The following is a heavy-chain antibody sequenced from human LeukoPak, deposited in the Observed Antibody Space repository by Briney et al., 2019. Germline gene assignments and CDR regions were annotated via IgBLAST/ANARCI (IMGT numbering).Heavy chain of an antibody. D-gene: IGHD3-10*01. V-gene: IGHV4-59*12. CDR3: ARRFGNWFDP. CDR2: IYYSGST. J-gene: IGHJ5*02. CDR1: GGSISSYY. Sequence: SETLSLTCTVSGGSISSYYWSWIRQPPGKGLEWIGYIYYSGSTNYNPSLKSRVTISVDRSKNQFSLKLSSVTAADTAVYYCARRFGNWFDPWGQGTLVTVSS.